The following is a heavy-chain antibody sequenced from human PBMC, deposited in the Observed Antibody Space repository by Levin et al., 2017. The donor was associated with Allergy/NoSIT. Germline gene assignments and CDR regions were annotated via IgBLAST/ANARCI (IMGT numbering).Heavy chain of an antibody. J-gene: IGHJ6*02. CDR2: INPDGSEE. V-gene: IGHV3-7*01. Sequence: GGSLRLSCAASGFTFGNYWMTWVRQAPGKGLEWVASINPDGSEEYYVDSVKGRFIISRDNAQNSVFLQMNSLRGDESAVAYCARGQYGLDFWGQGTTVTVAS. CDR1: GFTFGNYW. CDR3: ARGQYGLDF.